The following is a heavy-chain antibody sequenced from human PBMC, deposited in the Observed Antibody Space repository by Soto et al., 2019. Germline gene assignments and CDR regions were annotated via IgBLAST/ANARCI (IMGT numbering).Heavy chain of an antibody. J-gene: IGHJ6*02. CDR3: ARASPDPMDV. Sequence: ASVKVSCKASGYTFSTYAMHWVRQAPGQRLEWMGWINAGNGNTKYSQKFQGRVTITRDTSASTAYMELSSVTAADTAVYYCARASPDPMDVWGQGTTVTVSS. CDR1: GYTFSTYA. V-gene: IGHV1-3*01. CDR2: INAGNGNT.